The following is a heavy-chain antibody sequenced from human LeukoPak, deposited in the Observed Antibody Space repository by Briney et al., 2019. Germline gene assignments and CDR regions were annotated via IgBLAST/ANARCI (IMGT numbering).Heavy chain of an antibody. V-gene: IGHV1-69*01. Sequence: ASVTVSFKASGGTFSSYAISWVRQAPGQGLEWMGGIIPIFGTANYAQKFQGRVTITADESTSTAYMELSSLGSEDTAVYYCARAYYYDSSLDAFDIWGGRRILTVSS. CDR3: ARAYYYDSSLDAFDI. CDR2: IIPIFGTA. D-gene: IGHD3-22*01. CDR1: GGTFSSYA. J-gene: IGHJ3*02.